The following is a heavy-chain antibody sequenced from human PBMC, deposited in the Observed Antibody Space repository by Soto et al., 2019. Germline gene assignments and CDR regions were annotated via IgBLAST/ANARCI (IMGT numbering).Heavy chain of an antibody. CDR3: ARGLFMVAPDNEPFDY. J-gene: IGHJ4*02. CDR1: GFPFSSYA. V-gene: IGHV3-23*01. D-gene: IGHD5-12*01. Sequence: GGSLRLSCAASGFPFSSYAMSWVRQTPEKGLEWVAGISGGGNDRYYADFVQGRFTFSRDNSRNILYLQMNSLRAEDTAMYYCARGLFMVAPDNEPFDYWGQGTLVTVSS. CDR2: ISGGGNDR.